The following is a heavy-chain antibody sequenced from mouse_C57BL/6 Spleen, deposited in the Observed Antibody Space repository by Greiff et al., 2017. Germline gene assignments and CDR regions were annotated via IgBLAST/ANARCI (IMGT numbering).Heavy chain of an antibody. J-gene: IGHJ3*01. CDR3: ARDYYGSSAWFAY. CDR1: GFSLTSYG. V-gene: IGHV2-6*03. Sequence: VKLKESGPGLVAPSQSLSITCTVSGFSLTSYGVHWVRQPPGKGLEWLVVIWSDGSTTYNSALKSRLSISKDNSKSQVFLKMNSLQTDDTAMYYCARDYYGSSAWFAYWGQGTLVTVSA. CDR2: IWSDGST. D-gene: IGHD1-1*01.